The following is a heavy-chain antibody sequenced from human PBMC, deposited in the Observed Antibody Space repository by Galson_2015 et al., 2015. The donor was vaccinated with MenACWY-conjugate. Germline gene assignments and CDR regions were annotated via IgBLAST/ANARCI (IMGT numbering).Heavy chain of an antibody. D-gene: IGHD6-19*01. V-gene: IGHV3-7*03. CDR1: RFTFSSYW. J-gene: IGHJ4*02. CDR2: IKQDGSEK. CDR3: AREEIAVAGNFDY. Sequence: SLRLSCAASRFTFSSYWMSWVRQAPGKGLEWVANIKQDGSEKYYVDSVKGRFTISRDNAKNSLYLQMNSLRAEDTAVYYCAREEIAVAGNFDYWGQGTLVTVSS.